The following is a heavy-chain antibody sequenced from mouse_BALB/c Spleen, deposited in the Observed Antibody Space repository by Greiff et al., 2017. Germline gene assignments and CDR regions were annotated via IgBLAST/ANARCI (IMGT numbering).Heavy chain of an antibody. CDR2: INPRTGYT. V-gene: IGHV1-7*01. J-gene: IGHJ3*01. D-gene: IGHD1-1*01. CDR1: GYTFTSYW. Sequence: QVQLQQSGAELAKPGASVKMSCKASGYTFTSYWMQWVKQRPGQGLEWIGYINPRTGYTEYNQKFTDKATLTADKSANTAYMQLSSLTSEDSAVYYVAISYYYGSSSFAYWGQGTLVTVSA. CDR3: AISYYYGSSSFAY.